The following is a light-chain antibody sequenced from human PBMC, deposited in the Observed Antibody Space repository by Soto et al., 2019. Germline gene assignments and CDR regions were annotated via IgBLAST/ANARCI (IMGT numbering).Light chain of an antibody. CDR2: GAA. Sequence: IQMTQTPTSLSASVGDRVTITCRASRSITKYLNGYRQKQGKAPELLIYGAATLQSGVPSRFSGSGSGTEFTLTISSLQSEEYAVYYCQQYNNWPPITFGQGTRLEIK. CDR3: QQYNNWPPIT. V-gene: IGKV1-39*01. J-gene: IGKJ5*01. CDR1: RSITKY.